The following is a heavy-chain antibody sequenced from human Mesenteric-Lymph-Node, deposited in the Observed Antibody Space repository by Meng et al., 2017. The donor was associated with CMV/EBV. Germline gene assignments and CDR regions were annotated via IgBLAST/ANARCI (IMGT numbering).Heavy chain of an antibody. V-gene: IGHV1-2*06. CDR3: ARDNVNPEGFDP. D-gene: IGHD2/OR15-2a*01. Sequence: QVQLVQARAEVGKPGASVMVSCKASGYTFTDFYIHWVRQAPGQGLEWMGRINPNSGVSNSAQNFQGMVTMTRDTSISTAYMELGRLTSDDTAVYYCARDNVNPEGFDPWGQGTLVTVSS. CDR2: INPNSGVS. CDR1: GYTFTDFY. J-gene: IGHJ5*02.